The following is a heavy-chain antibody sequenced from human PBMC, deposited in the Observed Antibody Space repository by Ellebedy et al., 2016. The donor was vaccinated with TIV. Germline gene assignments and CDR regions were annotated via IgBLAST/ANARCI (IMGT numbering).Heavy chain of an antibody. V-gene: IGHV5-51*01. CDR2: IYPGDSDT. Sequence: GESLKISCKGSGYTFNTYWIGWVRQMPGKGLEWMGIIYPGDSDTRYSPSFQGQVSISADKSITTAYLQWSSLKASDTATYYCARLGYSSFGGDYWGQGTLVTVSS. J-gene: IGHJ4*02. D-gene: IGHD6-19*01. CDR1: GYTFNTYW. CDR3: ARLGYSSFGGDY.